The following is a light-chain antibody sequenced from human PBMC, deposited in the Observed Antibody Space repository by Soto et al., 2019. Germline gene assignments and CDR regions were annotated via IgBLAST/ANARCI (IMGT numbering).Light chain of an antibody. Sequence: DIQMTQSPSSLSASVGDRVTITCRASQSISSYLNWYQQKPGKAPKLLIYAASSLQSGVPSRFSGSGSGTDFTLTISSLQPEDFATYYCQQSYSNILSFGGGTRVEL. CDR3: QQSYSNILS. CDR2: AAS. J-gene: IGKJ4*01. V-gene: IGKV1-39*01. CDR1: QSISSY.